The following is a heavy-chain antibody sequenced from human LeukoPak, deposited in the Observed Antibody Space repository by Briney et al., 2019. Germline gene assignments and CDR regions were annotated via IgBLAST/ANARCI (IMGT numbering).Heavy chain of an antibody. D-gene: IGHD5-18*01. CDR3: ARVRANTARHYYYYYMDV. CDR2: IYTSGGT. Sequence: PSETLSLTCTVSGGSISSYYWSWIRQPAGKGLEWIGRIYTSGGTNYNPSLKSRVTMSVDTSKNQFSLKLSSVTAADTAVYYCARVRANTARHYYYYYMDVWGKGTTVTVSS. J-gene: IGHJ6*03. V-gene: IGHV4-4*07. CDR1: GGSISSYY.